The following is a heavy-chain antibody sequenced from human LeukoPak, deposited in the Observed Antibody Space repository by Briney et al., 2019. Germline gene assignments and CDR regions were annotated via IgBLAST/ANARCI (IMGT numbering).Heavy chain of an antibody. D-gene: IGHD3-22*01. CDR2: ISSSSSYI. J-gene: IGHJ4*02. CDR1: GFTFSSYS. V-gene: IGHV3-21*01. CDR3: ARGPSITMIVVEYDY. Sequence: KPGGSLRLSCAASGFTFSSYSMNWVRQAPGKGLGWVSSISSSSSYIYYADSVKGRFTISRDNAKNSLYLQMNSLRAEDTAVYYCARGPSITMIVVEYDYWGQGTLVTVSS.